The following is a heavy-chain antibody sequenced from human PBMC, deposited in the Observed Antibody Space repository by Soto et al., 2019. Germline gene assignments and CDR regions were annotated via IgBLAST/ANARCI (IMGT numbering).Heavy chain of an antibody. CDR3: AVQGTMWELRHSSMDV. J-gene: IGHJ6*02. CDR1: GGTFSSYA. Sequence: QVQLVQSGAEGKKPGSSVKVSCKASGGTFSSYAISWVRQAPGQGLEWMGGISPIFGTANYAQKFQGRVTSPADEATSTGYMELSSLRAEDTAVYYCAVQGTMWELRHSSMDVWGQGTTVTVSS. D-gene: IGHD1-26*01. CDR2: ISPIFGTA. V-gene: IGHV1-69*01.